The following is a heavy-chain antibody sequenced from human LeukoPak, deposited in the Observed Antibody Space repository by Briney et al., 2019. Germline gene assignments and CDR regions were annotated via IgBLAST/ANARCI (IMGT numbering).Heavy chain of an antibody. CDR3: ARVAIIRGVIPYFDY. J-gene: IGHJ4*02. CDR2: IYSSANI. D-gene: IGHD3-10*01. Sequence: SETLSLTCTVSGDSMSDDYWSWIRQPAGRGLEWIGRIYSSANIDYNPSLKSRVTISVDTSKNQFSLKLSSVTAADTAVYYCARVAIIRGVIPYFDYWGQGTLVTVSS. V-gene: IGHV4-4*07. CDR1: GDSMSDDY.